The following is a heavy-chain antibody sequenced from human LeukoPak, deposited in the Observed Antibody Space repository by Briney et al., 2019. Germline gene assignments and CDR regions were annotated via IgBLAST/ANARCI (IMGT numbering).Heavy chain of an antibody. V-gene: IGHV1-69*05. D-gene: IGHD6-6*01. CDR3: ARYSSSRRYFDY. J-gene: IGHJ4*02. CDR2: IIPIFGTA. CDR1: GGTFSSYA. Sequence: SVKVSCKASGGTFSSYAISWVRQAPGQGLEWMGGIIPIFGTANYAQKFQGRVTITTDESTSTAYMELSSLRSEDTAVYYCARYSSSRRYFDYWGQGTLVTVSS.